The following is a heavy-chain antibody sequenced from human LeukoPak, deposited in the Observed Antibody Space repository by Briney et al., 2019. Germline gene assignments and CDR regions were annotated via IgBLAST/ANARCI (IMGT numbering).Heavy chain of an antibody. Sequence: PGGSLRLSCAASGFTFSSYAMGWVRQAPGKGLEWVSAISGSGGSTYYADSVKGRFTISRDNSKNTLYLQMNSLRAEDTAVYYCAKSSRHAAGQYNGWNYFDYWGQGTLVTVSS. CDR3: AKSSRHAAGQYNGWNYFDY. CDR2: ISGSGGST. J-gene: IGHJ4*02. V-gene: IGHV3-23*01. CDR1: GFTFSSYA. D-gene: IGHD6-13*01.